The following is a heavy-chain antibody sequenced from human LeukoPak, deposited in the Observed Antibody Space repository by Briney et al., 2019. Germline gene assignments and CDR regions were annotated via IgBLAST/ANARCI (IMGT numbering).Heavy chain of an antibody. CDR1: GGSFSGYY. V-gene: IGHV4-34*01. J-gene: IGHJ5*02. CDR3: ARGLVYYDFWSGYYSFWFDP. Sequence: PSETLSLTCAVYGGSFSGYYWSWIRQPPGKGLEWIGEINHSGSTNYNPSLKSRVTISVDTSMNQFSLKLSSVTAADTAVYYCARGLVYYDFWSGYYSFWFDPWGQGTLVTVSS. CDR2: INHSGST. D-gene: IGHD3-3*01.